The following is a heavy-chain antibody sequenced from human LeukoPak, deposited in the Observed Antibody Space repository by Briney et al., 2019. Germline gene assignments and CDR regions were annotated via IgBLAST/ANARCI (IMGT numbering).Heavy chain of an antibody. CDR1: GFTFSSYG. Sequence: GGSLRLSCAASGFTFSSYGMHWVRQAPGKGLEWVAFIRYDGGNKYYADSVKGRFTISRDNSKNTLYLQMNSLRAEDTAVYYCAKGYMARDFDYWGQGTLVTVSS. CDR2: IRYDGGNK. V-gene: IGHV3-30*02. CDR3: AKGYMARDFDY. J-gene: IGHJ4*02. D-gene: IGHD5-12*01.